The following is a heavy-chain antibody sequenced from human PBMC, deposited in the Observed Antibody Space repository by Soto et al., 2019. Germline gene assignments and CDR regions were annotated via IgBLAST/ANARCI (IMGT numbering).Heavy chain of an antibody. D-gene: IGHD3-3*01. CDR2: VKSKADGGTA. Sequence: EVKLVESVGGLVKPGGALRLSCAASGFSITNAWMHWVRQAPGKGLEWVGRVKSKADGGTADYAAPVKGRFTISRDDSKNTQYLQMNSLKMEDTAVYYCNTYPDFWGGHTPLWGQGTLVTVSS. V-gene: IGHV3-15*07. CDR1: GFSITNAW. CDR3: NTYPDFWGGHTPL. J-gene: IGHJ4*02.